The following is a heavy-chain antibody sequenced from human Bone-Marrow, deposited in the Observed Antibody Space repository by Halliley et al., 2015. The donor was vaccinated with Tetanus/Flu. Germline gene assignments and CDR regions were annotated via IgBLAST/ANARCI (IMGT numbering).Heavy chain of an antibody. Sequence: SLRLSCAASDFTFSIYHMNWVRQAPEKGLEWVSEISASGDTTYYAESVKGRFTVSRDNSKNTLYLQMNFLRDEDTALYYCAKRRWELPRAFDHWGQGTLVSVSS. J-gene: IGHJ5*02. CDR1: DFTFSIYH. D-gene: IGHD1-26*01. CDR2: ISASGDTT. CDR3: AKRRWELPRAFDH. V-gene: IGHV3-23*01.